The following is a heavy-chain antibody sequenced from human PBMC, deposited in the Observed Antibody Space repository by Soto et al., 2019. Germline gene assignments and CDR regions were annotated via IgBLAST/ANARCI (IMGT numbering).Heavy chain of an antibody. V-gene: IGHV4-31*03. J-gene: IGHJ5*02. CDR1: GDSLSSGGHY. D-gene: IGHD5-12*01. Sequence: QVQLQESGPGLVKPSQTLSLTCTVSGDSLSSGGHYWTWIRQPPGKGLEWIGYIYYSGTTYYSPSLKSRLAMSVDTSKNQFSLNLSSMTAADTAVYYCARGGNSGSTGGFDPWGQGTLVIVSS. CDR3: ARGGNSGSTGGFDP. CDR2: IYYSGTT.